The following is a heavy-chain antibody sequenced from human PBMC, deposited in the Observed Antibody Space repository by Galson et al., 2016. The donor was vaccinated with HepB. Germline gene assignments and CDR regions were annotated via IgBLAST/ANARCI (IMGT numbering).Heavy chain of an antibody. CDR2: ISGRSSYI. J-gene: IGHJ6*03. V-gene: IGHV3-21*01. CDR1: TFTFSDYS. CDR3: ARVSPVDYYYYMDV. Sequence: SLRLSCAASTFTFSDYSMNWVRQAPGKGLEWVSFISGRSSYIYYADSVEGRFTVSRDNAKNSLYLQMDSLRAEDTAVYYCARVSPVDYYYYMDVWGIGTTVTVS.